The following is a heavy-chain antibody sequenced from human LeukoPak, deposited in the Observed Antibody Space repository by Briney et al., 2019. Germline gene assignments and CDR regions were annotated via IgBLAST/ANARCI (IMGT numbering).Heavy chain of an antibody. Sequence: PSETLSLTCTVSGGSISSSSYYWGWIRQPPGKGLEWIGSIYYSGSTYYNPSLKSRVTISVDTSKNQFSLKLSSVTAADTAVYYCARGVVVTAGFDYWGQGTLVTVSS. CDR3: ARGVVVTAGFDY. D-gene: IGHD2-21*02. J-gene: IGHJ4*02. CDR1: GGSISSSSYY. CDR2: IYYSGST. V-gene: IGHV4-39*01.